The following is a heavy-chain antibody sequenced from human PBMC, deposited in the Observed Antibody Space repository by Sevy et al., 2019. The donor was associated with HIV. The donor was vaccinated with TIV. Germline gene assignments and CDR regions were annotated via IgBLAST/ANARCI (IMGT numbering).Heavy chain of an antibody. CDR3: ARDTNYFYVDV. J-gene: IGHJ6*03. CDR2: IKPDGSVK. CDR1: GFSFSNYW. V-gene: IGHV3-7*01. Sequence: GGSLRLSCVVSGFSFSNYWMTWVRQAPWKGLEWVANIKPDGSVKSYVDSGKGRFTISRDNAKNSLSLQMNSLSAEDTAVYYCARDTNYFYVDVWGKGTTVTVSS. D-gene: IGHD1-1*01.